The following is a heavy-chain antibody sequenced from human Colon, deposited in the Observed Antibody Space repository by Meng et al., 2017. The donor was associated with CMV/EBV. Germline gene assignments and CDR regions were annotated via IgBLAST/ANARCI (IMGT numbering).Heavy chain of an antibody. CDR3: ARGDYDFWGGY. D-gene: IGHD3-3*01. J-gene: IGHJ4*02. CDR1: GFMFSRYR. Sequence: GESLKISCAASGFMFSRYRMAWVRQAPGKGLEWVSSISGDSTYTYDSDSLKGRFAISRDNAKNSLYLQINSLRAGDTAVYYCARGDYDFWGGYWGQGTLVTVSS. V-gene: IGHV3-21*01. CDR2: ISGDSTYT.